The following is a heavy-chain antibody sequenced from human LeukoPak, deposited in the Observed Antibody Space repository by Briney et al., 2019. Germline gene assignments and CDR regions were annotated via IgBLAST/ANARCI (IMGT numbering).Heavy chain of an antibody. D-gene: IGHD6-19*01. J-gene: IGHJ4*02. CDR2: INSDGSIT. CDR1: GFTFTTYW. V-gene: IGHV3-74*01. Sequence: PGGSLRLSCAASGFTFTTYWMHWVRQAPGKGLVWVSHINSDGSITSYADSVKGRFTISRDNAKNTLYLQMNSLRAEDTAVYYCARVCSSGCYWGQGTLVTVSS. CDR3: ARVCSSGCY.